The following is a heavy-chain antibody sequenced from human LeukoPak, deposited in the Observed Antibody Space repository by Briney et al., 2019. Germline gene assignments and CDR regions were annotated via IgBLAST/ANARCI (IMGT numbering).Heavy chain of an antibody. CDR3: ATDRARGGDSFDY. V-gene: IGHV4-30-4*01. CDR2: IYYSGST. Sequence: SETLSLTCVVSGGSIRSGDYSWSWIRQPPGKGLEWIGYIYYSGSTYYNPSLKSRVTISGDTSKNQFSLNLSSVTAADTAVYYCATDRARGGDSFDYWGQGTLVTVSS. D-gene: IGHD3-10*01. CDR1: GGSIRSGDYS. J-gene: IGHJ4*02.